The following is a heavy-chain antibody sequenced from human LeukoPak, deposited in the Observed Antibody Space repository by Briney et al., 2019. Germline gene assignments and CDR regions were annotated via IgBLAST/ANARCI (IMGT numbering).Heavy chain of an antibody. D-gene: IGHD3-3*01. CDR2: ISSSSSFI. CDR1: GYTFTSYY. CDR3: ARGRDFWNGDTTDAFDI. V-gene: IGHV3-21*06. Sequence: SCKASGYTFTSYYMHWVRQAPGEGLEWVSSISSSSSFIYYTDSVKGRFTISRDNAKNSLYLQMNSLRAEDTAVYYCARGRDFWNGDTTDAFDIWGQGTMVTVSS. J-gene: IGHJ3*02.